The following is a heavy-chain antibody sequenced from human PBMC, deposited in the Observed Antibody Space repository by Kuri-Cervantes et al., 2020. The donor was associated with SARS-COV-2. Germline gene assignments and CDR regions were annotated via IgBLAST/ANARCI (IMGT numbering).Heavy chain of an antibody. Sequence: LRLSCTVSGASISGFYWSWIRQPAGKGLEWIGRMYISGITNYNPSLESRLTMSIDTSKNKFSLTLRSVTAADTAVYYCAKDRRDYGDYYGLDPWGQGTLVTVAS. D-gene: IGHD4-17*01. V-gene: IGHV4-4*07. CDR1: GASISGFY. CDR2: MYISGIT. J-gene: IGHJ5*02. CDR3: AKDRRDYGDYYGLDP.